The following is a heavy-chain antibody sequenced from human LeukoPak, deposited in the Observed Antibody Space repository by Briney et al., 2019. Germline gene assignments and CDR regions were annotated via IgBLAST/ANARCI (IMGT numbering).Heavy chain of an antibody. CDR1: GGSFSAFY. D-gene: IGHD1-26*01. CDR3: ARKTGGVGATTYY. CDR2: VNHSGST. Sequence: SETLSLTCSVYGGSFSAFYWNWIRQPPRKGLEWVGEVNHSGSTYYNPSLKSRVTFSVDTSKKQFSLKLSSVTAADTAVYYCARKTGGVGATTYYWGQGTLVTVSS. V-gene: IGHV4-34*01. J-gene: IGHJ4*02.